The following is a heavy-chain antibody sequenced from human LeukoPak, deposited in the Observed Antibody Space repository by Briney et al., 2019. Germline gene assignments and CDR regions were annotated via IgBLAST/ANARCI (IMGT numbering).Heavy chain of an antibody. CDR2: ISGSGGST. CDR1: GGSISSSN. CDR3: ATVVSDYYYYMDV. V-gene: IGHV3-23*01. Sequence: ETLSLTCAVSGGSISSSNWWSWVRQPPGKGLEWVSGISGSGGSTYYSDSVKGRFTISRDNSKNTLYLQMNSLRSEDTAVYYCATVVSDYYYYMDVWGKGTTVTVSS. D-gene: IGHD6-25*01. J-gene: IGHJ6*03.